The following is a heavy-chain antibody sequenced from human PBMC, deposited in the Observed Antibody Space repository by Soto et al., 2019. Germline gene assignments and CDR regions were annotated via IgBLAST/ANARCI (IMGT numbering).Heavy chain of an antibody. CDR3: ARAPAESSSWPDFYYYMDV. CDR2: ISSSGSTI. Sequence: GGSLRLSCAASGFTFSDYYMSWILQAPGKGLEWVSYISSSGSTIYYADSVKGRFTISRDNAKNSLYLQMNSVRAEDTAVYYCARAPAESSSWPDFYYYMDVWGKGTTV. V-gene: IGHV3-11*01. CDR1: GFTFSDYY. D-gene: IGHD6-13*01. J-gene: IGHJ6*03.